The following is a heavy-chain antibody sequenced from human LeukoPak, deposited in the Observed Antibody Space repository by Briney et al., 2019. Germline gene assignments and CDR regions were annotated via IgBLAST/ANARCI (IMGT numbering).Heavy chain of an antibody. Sequence: PGGSLRLSCAASGFTFNNYAMSWVRQAPGKGLEWVSAISGSGGSTYYADSVKGRFTISRDNSKNTLYLQMNSLRAEDTAVYYCAKDVVRWRGDRPGSDYWGQGTLVTVSS. CDR1: GFTFNNYA. D-gene: IGHD4-23*01. CDR2: ISGSGGST. J-gene: IGHJ4*02. V-gene: IGHV3-23*01. CDR3: AKDVVRWRGDRPGSDY.